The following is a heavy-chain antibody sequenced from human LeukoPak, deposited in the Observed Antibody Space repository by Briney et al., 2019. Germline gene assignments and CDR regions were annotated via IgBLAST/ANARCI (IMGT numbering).Heavy chain of an antibody. V-gene: IGHV4-34*01. J-gene: IGHJ5*02. CDR1: GGSFSGYY. Sequence: SETLSLTCAVYGGSFSGYYWSWIRQPPGKGLEWIGEINHSGSTNYNPSLKSRVTISVDTSKNQFSLKLSSVTAADTAVYYCASMSYGDYANWFDPWGQGTLVTVSS. CDR3: ASMSYGDYANWFDP. D-gene: IGHD4-17*01. CDR2: INHSGST.